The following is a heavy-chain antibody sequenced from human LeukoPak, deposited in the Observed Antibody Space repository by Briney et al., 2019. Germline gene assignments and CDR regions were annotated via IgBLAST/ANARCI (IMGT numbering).Heavy chain of an antibody. CDR3: ARGRVVTMVRGVIITVWYFDL. J-gene: IGHJ2*01. Sequence: GGSLRLSCAASGFTISGFEMNWVRQAPGKGLEWVSSISSSSSYIYYADSVKGRFTISRDNAKNSLYLQMNSLRAEDTAVYYCARGRVVTMVRGVIITVWYFDLWGRGTLVTVSP. D-gene: IGHD3-10*01. CDR1: GFTISGFE. CDR2: ISSSSSYI. V-gene: IGHV3-21*01.